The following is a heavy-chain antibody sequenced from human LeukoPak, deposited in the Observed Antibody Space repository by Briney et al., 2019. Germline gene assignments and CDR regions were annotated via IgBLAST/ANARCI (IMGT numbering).Heavy chain of an antibody. Sequence: PSETLSLTCTVSGGSISSYYWSWIRQPPGKGLEWIGYIYYSGSTNYNPSLKSRVTISVDTSKNQFSLKLSSVTAADTAVYYCAQEYDFWSGLTDYWGQGTLVTVSS. D-gene: IGHD3-3*01. CDR1: GGSISSYY. CDR2: IYYSGST. V-gene: IGHV4-59*12. CDR3: AQEYDFWSGLTDY. J-gene: IGHJ4*02.